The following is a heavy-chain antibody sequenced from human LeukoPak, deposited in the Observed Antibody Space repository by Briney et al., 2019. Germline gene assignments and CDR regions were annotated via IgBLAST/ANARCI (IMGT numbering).Heavy chain of an antibody. J-gene: IGHJ3*02. D-gene: IGHD3-9*01. CDR2: IYYSGST. Sequence: SETLSLTCTVSGGSISSYYWSWLRQPPGKGLEWIGYIYYSGSTNYNPSLKSRVTISVDTSKNQFSLKLSSVTAADTAVYYCARVRGFYDMSDAFDIWGQGTMATVSS. V-gene: IGHV4-59*01. CDR3: ARVRGFYDMSDAFDI. CDR1: GGSISSYY.